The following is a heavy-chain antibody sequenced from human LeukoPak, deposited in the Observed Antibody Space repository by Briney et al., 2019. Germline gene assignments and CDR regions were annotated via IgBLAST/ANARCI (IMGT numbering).Heavy chain of an antibody. J-gene: IGHJ4*02. CDR3: ARFYDSSGFFDY. V-gene: IGHV3-23*01. D-gene: IGHD3-22*01. CDR2: ISGSGGST. Sequence: GGSLRLSCAASGFTFSSSAMSWVRQAPGKGLEWVSTISGSGGSTDYADSVKGRFTISRDNSKSTLYLQMNSLRAEDTAVYYCARFYDSSGFFDYWGQGTLVTVSS. CDR1: GFTFSSSA.